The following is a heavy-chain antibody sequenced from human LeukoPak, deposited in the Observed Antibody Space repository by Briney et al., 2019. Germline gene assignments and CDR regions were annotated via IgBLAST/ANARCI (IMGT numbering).Heavy chain of an antibody. CDR2: ISSSGSTI. Sequence: GGSLRLSCAASGFTFSSYEMNSVRQAPGKGLGWVSYISSSGSTIYYADSVKGRFTISRDNAKNSRYLQMNRLRAEDTAVYYCAELGITMIGGVWGKGTTVTISS. J-gene: IGHJ6*04. CDR3: AELGITMIGGV. CDR1: GFTFSSYE. D-gene: IGHD3-10*02. V-gene: IGHV3-48*03.